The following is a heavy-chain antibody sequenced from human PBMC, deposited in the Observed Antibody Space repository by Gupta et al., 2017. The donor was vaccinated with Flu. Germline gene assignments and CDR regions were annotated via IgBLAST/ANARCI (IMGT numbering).Heavy chain of an antibody. V-gene: IGHV1-69*01. CDR3: ARLTPCGGDCYYFQH. Sequence: QVQLVQSGTEVKKPGSSVKVSCKASGGTFDSSTFTWVRQAPGQGLEWMGGILPILGTADYAQKFQGRVTITADESTSTVYMEVSSLRSEDTAVYYCARLTPCGGDCYYFQHWGQGTLGTVSS. D-gene: IGHD2-21*02. CDR1: GGTFDSST. CDR2: ILPILGTA. J-gene: IGHJ1*01.